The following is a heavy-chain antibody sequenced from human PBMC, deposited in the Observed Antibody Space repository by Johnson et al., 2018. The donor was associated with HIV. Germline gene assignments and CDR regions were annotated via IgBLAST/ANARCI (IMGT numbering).Heavy chain of an antibody. D-gene: IGHD1-26*01. CDR2: IRYDGNSK. Sequence: MQLVESGGGLIHPGGSLRLSCAASGFTVSSNYMSWVRQAPGKGLEWVAFIRYDGNSKYYIDSVKGRFTVSRDNSKNTLYLQMKSLRPEDTAVYYCAKESKWESRTPHAFDMWGQGTMVTVSS. J-gene: IGHJ3*02. CDR1: GFTVSSNY. CDR3: AKESKWESRTPHAFDM. V-gene: IGHV3-30*02.